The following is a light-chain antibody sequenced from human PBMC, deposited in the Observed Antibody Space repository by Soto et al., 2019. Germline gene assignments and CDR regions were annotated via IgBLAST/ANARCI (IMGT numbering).Light chain of an antibody. CDR3: QQSQYWPPIT. CDR2: DAY. Sequence: EIVLTQSPATLSLSPGERATLSCSASQSVERYLAWYQQNPGQAPRLLIYDAYKRATGIPARFSGSGSGTDFTLTISRLEPEDFAVYYCQQSQYWPPITFGQGTRLEIK. J-gene: IGKJ5*01. V-gene: IGKV3-11*01. CDR1: QSVERY.